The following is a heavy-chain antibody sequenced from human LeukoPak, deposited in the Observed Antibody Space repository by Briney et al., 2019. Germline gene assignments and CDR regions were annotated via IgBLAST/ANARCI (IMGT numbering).Heavy chain of an antibody. J-gene: IGHJ5*02. V-gene: IGHV4-59*08. CDR2: IYYSGDT. D-gene: IGHD6-13*01. CDR1: DGAITGFS. CDR3: ARMFRSSWYINWFDP. Sequence: PSETLSLTCTVSDGAITGFSWSWIRQPPGKGLEWIGYIYYSGDTNYNPSLQSRVTLSVDTSKNQFSLKLNFVTAADTAMYYCARMFRSSWYINWFDPWGQGTLVTVSS.